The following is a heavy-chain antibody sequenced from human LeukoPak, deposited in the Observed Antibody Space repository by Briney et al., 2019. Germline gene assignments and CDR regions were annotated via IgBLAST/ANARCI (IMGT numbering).Heavy chain of an antibody. V-gene: IGHV1-69*13. J-gene: IGHJ5*02. CDR1: GGTFSSYA. CDR3: ARGCSGGSCYSSGFDP. CDR2: IIPIFGTA. D-gene: IGHD2-15*01. Sequence: ASVKVSCKASGGTFSSYAISWVRQAPGQGLEWMGGIIPIFGTANYAQKFQGRVTITADESTSTAYMELSSLRSEDTAVYYCARGCSGGSCYSSGFDPWGQGTLVTVSS.